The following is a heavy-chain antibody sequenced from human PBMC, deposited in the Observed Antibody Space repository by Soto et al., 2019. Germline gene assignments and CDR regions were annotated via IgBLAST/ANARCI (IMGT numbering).Heavy chain of an antibody. CDR1: GFSFNTYG. V-gene: IGHV3-30*03. CDR2: ISPDGSEK. D-gene: IGHD3-10*01. CDR3: AREMVPDSFPHPMVRGVPSDY. Sequence: PGGSLRLSCPGSGFSFNTYGMHWVRQAPGKGLEWVAVISPDGSEKYYADAVKGRFTISRDNSKNTLYLQMNSLRAEDTAVYYCAREMVPDSFPHPMVRGVPSDYWGQGTLVTVSS. J-gene: IGHJ4*02.